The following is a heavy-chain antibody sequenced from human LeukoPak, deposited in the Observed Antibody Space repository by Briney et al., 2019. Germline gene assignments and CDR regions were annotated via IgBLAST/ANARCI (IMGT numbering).Heavy chain of an antibody. V-gene: IGHV1-18*01. CDR3: ARGAPMVRDLHFDY. J-gene: IGHJ4*02. Sequence: GASVKVSCKASGYTFTSYGISWVRQAPGQGLEWMGWISAYNGNTNYAQKFQGRVTMTRNTSISTAYMELSSLRSEDTAVYYCARGAPMVRDLHFDYWGQGTLVTVSS. CDR2: ISAYNGNT. CDR1: GYTFTSYG. D-gene: IGHD3-10*01.